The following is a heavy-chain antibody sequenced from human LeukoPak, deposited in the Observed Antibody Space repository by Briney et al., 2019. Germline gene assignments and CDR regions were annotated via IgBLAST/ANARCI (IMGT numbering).Heavy chain of an antibody. J-gene: IGHJ6*03. Sequence: SSETLSLTCTVSGGSISSYYWSWIRQPAGKGLEWIGRIYTSGSTNYNPSLKSRVTMSVDTSKNQFSLKLSSVTAADTAVYYCARAKLATISGYYYYMDVWGKGTTVTVSS. V-gene: IGHV4-4*07. CDR1: GGSISSYY. CDR2: IYTSGST. D-gene: IGHD5-12*01. CDR3: ARAKLATISGYYYYMDV.